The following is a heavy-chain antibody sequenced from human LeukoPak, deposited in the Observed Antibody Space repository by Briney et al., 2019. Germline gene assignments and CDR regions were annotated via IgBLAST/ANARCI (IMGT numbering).Heavy chain of an antibody. V-gene: IGHV4-59*01. D-gene: IGHD1-26*01. CDR1: GGSISSYY. CDR2: IYYSGST. Sequence: SETLSLTCTVSGGSISSYYWSWIRQPPGKGLEWIGYIYYSGSTNYNPSPKSRVTISVDTSKNQFSLKLSSVTAADTAVYYCARGASVGATHFDYWGQGTLVTVSS. J-gene: IGHJ4*02. CDR3: ARGASVGATHFDY.